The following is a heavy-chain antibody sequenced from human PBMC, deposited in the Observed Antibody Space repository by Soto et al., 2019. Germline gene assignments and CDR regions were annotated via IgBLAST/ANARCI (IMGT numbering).Heavy chain of an antibody. D-gene: IGHD3-10*01. CDR2: IDPSDSYT. Sequence: GESLKISCKGSGYSFTSYWISWVRQMPGKGLEWMGRIDPSDSYTNYSPSFQGHVTISADKSISTAYLQWSSLKASDTAMYYCARHVPYYYGSGSYYTNYYYYYGMDVWGQGTTVTSP. J-gene: IGHJ6*02. CDR1: GYSFTSYW. V-gene: IGHV5-10-1*01. CDR3: ARHVPYYYGSGSYYTNYYYYYGMDV.